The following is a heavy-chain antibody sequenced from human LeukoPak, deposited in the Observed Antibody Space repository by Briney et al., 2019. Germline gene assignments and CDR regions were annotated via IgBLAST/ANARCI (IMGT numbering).Heavy chain of an antibody. Sequence: PSETLSLTCTVSGDSISRSGYYWGWIRQPPGKGLEWIGSIYYSGSTYYNPSLKSRVTISVDTSRNQFSLKLSSVTAADTAVYYCARVDGSYGSSAFDIWGQGTMVTVSS. D-gene: IGHD1-26*01. V-gene: IGHV4-39*07. CDR2: IYYSGST. J-gene: IGHJ3*02. CDR3: ARVDGSYGSSAFDI. CDR1: GDSISRSGYY.